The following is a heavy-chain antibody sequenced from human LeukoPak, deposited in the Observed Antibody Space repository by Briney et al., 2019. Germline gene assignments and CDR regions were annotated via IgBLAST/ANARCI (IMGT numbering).Heavy chain of an antibody. CDR2: ISWNSGNI. CDR1: GFTFEDYA. J-gene: IGHJ3*02. CDR3: TRLWGYSYGTDAFDI. Sequence: PGRSLRLSCAASGFTFEDYAMHWVRQAPGKGLEWVSGISWNSGNIDYADSVKGRFTISRDNAKNSLYLQMNSLRAEDTALYYCTRLWGYSYGTDAFDIWGQGTMVTVSS. D-gene: IGHD5-18*01. V-gene: IGHV3-9*01.